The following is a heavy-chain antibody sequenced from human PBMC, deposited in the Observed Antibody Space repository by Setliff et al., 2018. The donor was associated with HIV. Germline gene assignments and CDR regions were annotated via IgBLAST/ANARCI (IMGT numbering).Heavy chain of an antibody. CDR3: ARLGGNWGYWFDP. Sequence: PSETLSLTCTVSSGSISSGTYYWSWIRQHPGKGLEWIGYIDYSGSTYYNPSLKSRLTISIDTSMNQFSLRLNALTAADTAVYYCARLGGNWGYWFDPWSQGTLVTVSS. V-gene: IGHV4-39*01. CDR1: SGSISSGTYY. D-gene: IGHD7-27*01. J-gene: IGHJ5*02. CDR2: IDYSGST.